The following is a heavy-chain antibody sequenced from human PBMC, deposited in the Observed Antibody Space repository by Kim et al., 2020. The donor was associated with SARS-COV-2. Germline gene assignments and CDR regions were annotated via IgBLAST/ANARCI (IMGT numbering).Heavy chain of an antibody. Sequence: SETLSLTCTVSGGSISSGGYYWSWIRQHPGKGLEWIGYIYYSGSTYYNPSLKSRVTISVDTSKNQFSLKLSSVTAADTAVYYCARVPYCSSTSCYWPKDIVVVVAALDAFDIWGQGTMVTVSS. CDR1: GGSISSGGYY. D-gene: IGHD2-15*01. CDR3: ARVPYCSSTSCYWPKDIVVVVAALDAFDI. CDR2: IYYSGST. J-gene: IGHJ3*02. V-gene: IGHV4-31*03.